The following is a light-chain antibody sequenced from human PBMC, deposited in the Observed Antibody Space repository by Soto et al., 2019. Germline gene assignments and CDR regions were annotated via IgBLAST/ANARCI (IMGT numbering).Light chain of an antibody. CDR2: AAS. Sequence: PMSQSPSSLSASVEDSVIITCRARQSISSYSNWYQQKPGKARKLLIDAASSLQSGVPSSISGSGSGTDFTLTISILQPEDVATYCCQQSDCLLFTFGPGTKVDNK. J-gene: IGKJ3*01. CDR1: QSISSY. CDR3: QQSDCLLFT. V-gene: IGKV1-39*01.